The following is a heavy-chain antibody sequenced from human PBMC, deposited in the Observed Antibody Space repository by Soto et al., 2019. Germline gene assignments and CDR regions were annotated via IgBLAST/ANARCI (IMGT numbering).Heavy chain of an antibody. CDR3: ARRNSGYDYAFDY. CDR2: ISSSSSTI. CDR1: GFTFSSYS. V-gene: IGHV3-48*02. J-gene: IGHJ4*02. D-gene: IGHD5-12*01. Sequence: GGSLRLSCAASGFTFSSYSMNWVRQAPGKGLEWVSYISSSSSTIYYADSVKGRFTISRDNAKNSLYLQMNSLRDEDTAVYYCARRNSGYDYAFDYWAQGTLVTVSS.